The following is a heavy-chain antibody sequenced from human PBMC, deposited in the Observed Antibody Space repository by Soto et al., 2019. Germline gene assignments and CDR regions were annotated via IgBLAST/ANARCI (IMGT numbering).Heavy chain of an antibody. D-gene: IGHD2-15*01. Sequence: EVQLVESGGGLIQPGGSLRLSCAASGFTVSSNYMSWVRQAPGKGLEWVSVIYSGGSTYYADSVKGRFTISRDNSKNTLYLQMNSLRAEDTAVYYCARKSSYCSGGSCYPIFDYWGQGTLVTVSS. J-gene: IGHJ4*02. V-gene: IGHV3-53*01. CDR3: ARKSSYCSGGSCYPIFDY. CDR2: IYSGGST. CDR1: GFTVSSNY.